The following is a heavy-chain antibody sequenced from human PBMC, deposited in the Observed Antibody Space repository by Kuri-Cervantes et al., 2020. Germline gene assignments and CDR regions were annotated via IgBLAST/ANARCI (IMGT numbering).Heavy chain of an antibody. CDR1: GYTFTGYY. CDR3: ARREWFGELLNYWLDP. J-gene: IGHJ5*02. V-gene: IGHV1-2*02. CDR2: INPNSGGT. D-gene: IGHD3-10*01. Sequence: ASVKVSCKASGYTFTGYYMHWVRQAPGQGLEWMGWINPNSGGTNYAQKFQGRVTMTRDTSISTAYMELSRLRSDDTAVYYCARREWFGELLNYWLDPWGQGTLVTVSS.